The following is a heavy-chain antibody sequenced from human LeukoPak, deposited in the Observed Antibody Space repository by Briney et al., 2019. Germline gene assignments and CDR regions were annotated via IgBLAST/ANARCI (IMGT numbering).Heavy chain of an antibody. CDR3: ARAGVGVSRYFGD. V-gene: IGHV4-34*01. CDR1: GGSFSGYY. D-gene: IGHD3-9*01. J-gene: IGHJ4*02. Sequence: SETLSLTCAVYGGSFSGYYWSWIRQPPGKGLEWIGEINHSGSTNYNPSLKSRVTISLDTSKNQFSLKLRSVTAADTAVYYCARAGVGVSRYFGDWGQGTLVTVSS. CDR2: INHSGST.